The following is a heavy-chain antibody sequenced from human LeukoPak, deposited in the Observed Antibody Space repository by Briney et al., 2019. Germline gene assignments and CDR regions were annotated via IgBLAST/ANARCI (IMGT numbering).Heavy chain of an antibody. CDR2: MNPDSGDT. V-gene: IGHV1-8*01. CDR3: ARGSVATLF. D-gene: IGHD5-12*01. J-gene: IGHJ4*02. Sequence: ASVTVSCKASGYTFTNYDINWVRQAAGQGLEWMGWMNPDSGDTDYAQKFQGRVTMTRDTSISTAYMELSSLGSEDTAIYYCARGSVATLFWGQGTPVTVSS. CDR1: GYTFTNYD.